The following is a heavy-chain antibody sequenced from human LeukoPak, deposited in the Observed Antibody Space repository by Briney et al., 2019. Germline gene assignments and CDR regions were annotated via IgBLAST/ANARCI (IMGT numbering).Heavy chain of an antibody. CDR1: GFTFSSYS. Sequence: PGGSLRLSCAVSGFTFSSYSMHWVRQAPGKGLEWVAFIRYDGSNKYYADSVKGRFTISRDNSKNTLYLQMNSLRAEDTAVYYCAKVMGQRITMVRGVDYWGQGTLVTVSS. J-gene: IGHJ4*02. CDR3: AKVMGQRITMVRGVDY. V-gene: IGHV3-30*02. D-gene: IGHD3-10*01. CDR2: IRYDGSNK.